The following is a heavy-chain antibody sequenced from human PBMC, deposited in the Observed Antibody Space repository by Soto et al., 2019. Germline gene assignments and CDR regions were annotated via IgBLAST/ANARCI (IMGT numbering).Heavy chain of an antibody. CDR3: AHRPIVGAAI. D-gene: IGHD1-26*01. V-gene: IGHV4-4*02. CDR2: IFHSGST. J-gene: IGHJ4*02. CDR1: GGSISNSNW. Sequence: QVQLQESGPGLVKPSGTLSLTCAVFGGSISNSNWWPWVRQPPGKGLDWIGEIFHSGSTNYTSSLMGRVTISVDKANTQFARKLSSVTAADTAVYYCAHRPIVGAAIWGQGTLVTVSS.